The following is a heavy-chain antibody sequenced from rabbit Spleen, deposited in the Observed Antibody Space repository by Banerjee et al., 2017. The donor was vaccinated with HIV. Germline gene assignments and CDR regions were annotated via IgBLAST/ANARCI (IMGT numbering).Heavy chain of an antibody. J-gene: IGHJ4*01. Sequence: QQQLEESGGGLVKPGGTLTLTCTVSGFSFSSSYWICWVRQAPGKGLEWIACISTSSGITWYASWVNGRFTVSKTSSTTVTLQMTSLTAADTATYFCTRDLLSESNACLWGPGTLVTVS. CDR1: GFSFSSSYW. V-gene: IGHV1S45*01. CDR3: TRDLLSESNACL. CDR2: ISTSSGIT.